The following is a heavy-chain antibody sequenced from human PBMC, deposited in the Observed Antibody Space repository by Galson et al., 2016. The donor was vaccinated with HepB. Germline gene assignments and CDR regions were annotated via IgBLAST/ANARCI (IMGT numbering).Heavy chain of an antibody. CDR3: AKHIDVVPTGRSFEH. CDR2: IYYSGYS. J-gene: IGHJ5*02. CDR1: VGSVSGNY. Sequence: SETLSLTCSVSVGSVSGNYWSWIRHRPGKGLEWIGCIYYSGYSNSSPSLRSRVTMSVDPSKNQFSLRLSSVTAADTAIYYCAKHIDVVPTGRSFEHWGQGALVTVSS. V-gene: IGHV4-59*08. D-gene: IGHD2-15*01.